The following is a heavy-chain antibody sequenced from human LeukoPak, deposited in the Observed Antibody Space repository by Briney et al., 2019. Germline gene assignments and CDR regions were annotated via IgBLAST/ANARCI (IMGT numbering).Heavy chain of an antibody. Sequence: SETLSLTCTVSGGSISSGSYYWSWIRQPAGKGPEWIGRIYTSGSTNYNPSLKSRVTISVDTSKNQFSLKLSSVTAADTAVYYCARGGYSSSWYGERWFDPWGQGTLVTVSS. CDR3: ARGGYSSSWYGERWFDP. D-gene: IGHD6-13*01. CDR1: GGSISSGSYY. J-gene: IGHJ5*02. V-gene: IGHV4-61*02. CDR2: IYTSGST.